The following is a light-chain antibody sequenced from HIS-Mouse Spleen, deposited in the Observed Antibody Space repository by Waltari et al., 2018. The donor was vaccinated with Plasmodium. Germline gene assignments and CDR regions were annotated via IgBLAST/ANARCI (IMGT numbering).Light chain of an antibody. CDR1: RSDVGGYNY. V-gene: IGLV2-14*01. J-gene: IGLJ2*01. Sequence: QSALTQPASVSGSPGQSITIPCTGTRSDVGGYNYVPWYQQHPGKAPKLMIYEVSNRPSGVSNRFSGSKSGNTASLTISGLQAEDEADYYCSSYTSSSTLVFGGGTKLTVL. CDR2: EVS. CDR3: SSYTSSSTLV.